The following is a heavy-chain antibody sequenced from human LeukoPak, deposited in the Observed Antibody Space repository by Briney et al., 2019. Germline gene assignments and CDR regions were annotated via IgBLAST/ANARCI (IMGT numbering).Heavy chain of an antibody. CDR1: GGSTSSSNYY. CDR3: ARLGAGPTYFDFWSGYSSFYFDY. D-gene: IGHD3-3*01. V-gene: IGHV4-39*01. Sequence: PSETLSLTCTVSGGSTSSSNYYWGWIRQPPGKGLEWIGGIHYSGNTYYNPSLKSRVTISVDTSKNQFSLKLSSVTAADTAVYYCARLGAGPTYFDFWSGYSSFYFDYWGQGTLVTVSS. CDR2: IHYSGNT. J-gene: IGHJ4*02.